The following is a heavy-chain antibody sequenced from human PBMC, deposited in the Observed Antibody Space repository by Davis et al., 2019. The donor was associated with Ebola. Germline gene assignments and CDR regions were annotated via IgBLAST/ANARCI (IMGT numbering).Heavy chain of an antibody. Sequence: PGGSLRLSCAASGFTFSRYWMHWVRQPPGQGLVWLSRIQGDGSTTDYADSVKGRFTISRDNANNTMFLQMNSLRAEDTAVYYCGRVILVPGIGVDIWGQGTTVTVSS. CDR2: IQGDGSTT. D-gene: IGHD1-14*01. J-gene: IGHJ6*02. CDR3: GRVILVPGIGVDI. V-gene: IGHV3-74*01. CDR1: GFTFSRYW.